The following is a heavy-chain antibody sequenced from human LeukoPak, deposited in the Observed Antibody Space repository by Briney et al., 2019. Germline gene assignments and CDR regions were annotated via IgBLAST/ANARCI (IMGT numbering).Heavy chain of an antibody. CDR1: GFTFDNYW. CDR2: IDGDASRT. Sequence: PGGSLRLSCAASGFTFDNYWIHWVRQVPGKDLVWVPRIDGDASRTNYADSVKGRFTISRDNVKNMVYLQMSSLTVEDTAVYYCARYCNGDTCDGALDLWGQGTLVTVSS. CDR3: ARYCNGDTCDGALDL. J-gene: IGHJ3*01. V-gene: IGHV3-74*01. D-gene: IGHD2-15*01.